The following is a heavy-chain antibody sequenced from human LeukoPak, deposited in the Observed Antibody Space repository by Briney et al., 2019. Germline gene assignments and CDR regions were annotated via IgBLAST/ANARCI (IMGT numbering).Heavy chain of an antibody. CDR3: ARDLGDYDSSGCDY. D-gene: IGHD3-22*01. CDR2: ISAYNGNT. V-gene: IGHV1-18*01. CDR1: GYTFTSYG. Sequence: ASVKVSCEASGYTFTSYGISWVRQAPGQGLEWMGWISAYNGNTNYAQKLQGRVTMTTDTSTSTAYMELRSLRSDDTAVYYCARDLGDYDSSGCDYWAREPWSPSPQ. J-gene: IGHJ4*02.